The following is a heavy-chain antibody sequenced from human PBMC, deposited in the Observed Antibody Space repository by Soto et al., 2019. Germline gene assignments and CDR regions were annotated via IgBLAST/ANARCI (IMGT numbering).Heavy chain of an antibody. CDR3: ARGMYYYDSSGYSNDAFDI. J-gene: IGHJ3*02. D-gene: IGHD3-22*01. CDR2: IIPIFGTA. V-gene: IGHV1-69*13. Sequence: SVKVSCKASGGTFSSYAIRWVRQAPGQGLEWMGGIIPIFGTANYAQKFQGRVTITADESTSTAYMELSSLRSEDTAVYYCARGMYYYDSSGYSNDAFDIWGQGTMVTVSS. CDR1: GGTFSSYA.